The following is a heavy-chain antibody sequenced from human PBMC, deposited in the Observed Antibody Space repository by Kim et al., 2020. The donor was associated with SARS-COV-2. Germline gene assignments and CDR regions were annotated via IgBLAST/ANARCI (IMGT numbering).Heavy chain of an antibody. CDR2: ISHDGSNK. J-gene: IGHJ4*02. Sequence: GGSLRLSCAASGFTFSSYGIHWVRQAPGKGLEWVAVISHDGSNKYYVDSVKGRFTTSRDNSKNTLYLQMNSLRGEDTAVYYCAKEGYYGSGSFPDYWGPGTLVTVSS. CDR1: GFTFSSYG. CDR3: AKEGYYGSGSFPDY. D-gene: IGHD3-10*01. V-gene: IGHV3-30*18.